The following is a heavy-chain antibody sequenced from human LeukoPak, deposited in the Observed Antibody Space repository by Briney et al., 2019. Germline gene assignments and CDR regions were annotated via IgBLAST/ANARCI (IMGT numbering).Heavy chain of an antibody. Sequence: GGSLRLSCAASGFTFSSYSMNWVRQAPGKGLEWVSSISSSSSYIYYADSVKGRFTISRDNAKNSLYLQMNSLRVEDTAVYYCARDSSGWFYYMDVWGKGTRSPSP. J-gene: IGHJ6*03. CDR1: GFTFSSYS. CDR3: ARDSSGWFYYMDV. D-gene: IGHD6-19*01. V-gene: IGHV3-21*01. CDR2: ISSSSSYI.